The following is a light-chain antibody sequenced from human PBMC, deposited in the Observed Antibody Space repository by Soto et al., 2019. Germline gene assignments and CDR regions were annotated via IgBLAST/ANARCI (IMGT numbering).Light chain of an antibody. CDR1: QGISSN. J-gene: IGKJ4*01. V-gene: IGKV1-9*01. Sequence: DIQMTQSPSSLSASVGDRVTITCRASQGISSNLAWYQQKPGKVPKLLISAASTLQSGVPSRLSGSGSGTDFTLTISSLQPEDFATYYCQQFKSYPLTFGGGTKVDIK. CDR3: QQFKSYPLT. CDR2: AAS.